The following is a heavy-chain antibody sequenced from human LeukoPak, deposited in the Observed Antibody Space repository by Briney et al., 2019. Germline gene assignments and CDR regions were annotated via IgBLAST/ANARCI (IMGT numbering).Heavy chain of an antibody. D-gene: IGHD6-13*01. V-gene: IGHV3-30*04. Sequence: PGGSLRLSCAASGFTFSYAMHWVRQAPGKGLEWVAVISYDGSNKYYADSVKGRFTISRDNSKNTLYLQMNSLRAEDTAVYYCAKDSSSSWYDYYYYYMDVWGKGTTVTISS. J-gene: IGHJ6*03. CDR2: ISYDGSNK. CDR3: AKDSSSSWYDYYYYYMDV. CDR1: GFTFSYA.